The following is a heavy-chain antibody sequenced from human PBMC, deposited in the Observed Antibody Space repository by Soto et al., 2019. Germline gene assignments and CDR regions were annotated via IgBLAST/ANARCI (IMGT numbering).Heavy chain of an antibody. Sequence: SETLSLTCTVSGGSISSSSYYWGWIRQPPGKGLEWIGSIYYSGSTYYNPSLKSRVTISVDTSKNQFSLKLSSVTAADTAVYYCAHSEDSGGYKFDPWGQGTLVTVSS. J-gene: IGHJ5*02. V-gene: IGHV4-39*01. CDR1: GGSISSSSYY. CDR2: IYYSGST. CDR3: AHSEDSGGYKFDP. D-gene: IGHD3-22*01.